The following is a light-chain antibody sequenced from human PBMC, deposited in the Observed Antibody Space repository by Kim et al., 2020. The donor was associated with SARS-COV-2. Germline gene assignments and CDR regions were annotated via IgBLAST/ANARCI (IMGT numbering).Light chain of an antibody. CDR2: DTG. CDR3: LLSFSGIRV. CDR1: TGAVTPTHY. V-gene: IGLV7-46*01. J-gene: IGLJ3*02. Sequence: PGETVTHTCASSTGAVTPTHYPYWFQKKPGEVPRTLIFDTGSRHSWTPARFSGSLSGDKAVLTLAGAQPEDEGDYYCLLSFSGIRVFGGGTQLTVL.